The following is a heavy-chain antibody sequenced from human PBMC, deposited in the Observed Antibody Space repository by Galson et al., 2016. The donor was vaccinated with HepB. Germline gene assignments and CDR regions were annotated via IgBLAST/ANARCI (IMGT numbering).Heavy chain of an antibody. D-gene: IGHD3-3*01. CDR3: ARESGGGVAFVY. CDR2: ISPSNGDT. CDR1: GYTFSTYG. J-gene: IGHJ4*02. Sequence: SVKVSCKASGYTFSTYGMSWVRQAPGQGLEWMGWISPSNGDTNYGQKFRGRVTMTTDTSTSTASLELRSLRSDDTAIYYCARESGGGVAFVYWGQGTLVT. V-gene: IGHV1-18*04.